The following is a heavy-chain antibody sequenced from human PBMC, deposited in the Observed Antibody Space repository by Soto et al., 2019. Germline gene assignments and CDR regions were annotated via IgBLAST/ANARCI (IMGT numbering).Heavy chain of an antibody. CDR3: ARPFDTSGWYDH. D-gene: IGHD6-19*01. CDR2: IYPGDSDT. CDR1: GYSFTSYW. Sequence: GESLKSSGKGSGYSFTSYWIAWVRQMPGKGLECMGIIYPGDSDTRYSPSFEGQVTISADKSINTAYLQWSSLKASDSAMYYCARPFDTSGWYDHWGQGTLVTVSS. V-gene: IGHV5-51*01. J-gene: IGHJ5*02.